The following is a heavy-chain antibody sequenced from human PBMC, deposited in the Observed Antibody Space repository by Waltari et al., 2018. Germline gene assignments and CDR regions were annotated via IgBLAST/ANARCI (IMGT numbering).Heavy chain of an antibody. CDR1: YSSISSRSYY. CDR3: ARVLIRTSGLNFDS. Sequence: QQESGPSLVKPSETLSLTCTVSYSSISSRSYYWGWIRLAPGKGLEWIGHIYYSGSSYHNPSLKSRITMSVDSSKNQFSLTLSSVTAADTAVYYCARVLIRTSGLNFDSWGQGSLVTVSS. J-gene: IGHJ4*02. V-gene: IGHV4-39*07. CDR2: IYYSGSS. D-gene: IGHD3-16*01.